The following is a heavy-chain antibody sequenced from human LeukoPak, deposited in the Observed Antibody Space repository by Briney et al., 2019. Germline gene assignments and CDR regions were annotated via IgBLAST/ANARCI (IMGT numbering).Heavy chain of an antibody. J-gene: IGHJ6*03. CDR1: GYTFTSYG. CDR3: ARETLWFGELHHYYYYMDV. CDR2: ISAYNGNT. D-gene: IGHD3-10*01. V-gene: IGHV1-18*01. Sequence: GASVKVSCKASGYTFTSYGISWVRQAPGQGLEWMGWISAYNGNTNYAQKLQGRVTMTTDTSTSTAYMELRSLRSDDTAVYYCARETLWFGELHHYYYYMDVWGKGTTVTVSS.